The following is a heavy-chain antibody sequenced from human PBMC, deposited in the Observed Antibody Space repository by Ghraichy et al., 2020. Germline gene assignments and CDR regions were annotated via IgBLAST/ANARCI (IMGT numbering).Heavy chain of an antibody. CDR1: GSTFSSYN. CDR2: ISSNSKNR. CDR3: ATDDYYYSDVVS. Sequence: GGSLRLSCGASGSTFSSYNMNWVRQPPGKRLEWISYISSNSKNRYYADSVKGRFTMSRDNAKNSLYLQMNSLRDEDTAVYYCATDDYYYSDVVSWGQGTLVTVAS. D-gene: IGHD3-10*01. J-gene: IGHJ4*02. V-gene: IGHV3-48*02.